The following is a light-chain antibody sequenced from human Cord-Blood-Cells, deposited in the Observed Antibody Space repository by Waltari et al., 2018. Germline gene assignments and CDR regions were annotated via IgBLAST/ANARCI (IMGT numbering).Light chain of an antibody. V-gene: IGLV2-8*01. CDR1: SSDVGGYNY. CDR2: EVS. Sequence: QSALTQPPSASGSPGQSVTISCTGTSSDVGGYNYVSWYQQHPGKAPKLMIYEVSKRPPGVPDRFSRSKSGNTASLTVSGLQAEDEADYYCSSYAGSNNFVFGGGTKLTVL. J-gene: IGLJ2*01. CDR3: SSYAGSNNFV.